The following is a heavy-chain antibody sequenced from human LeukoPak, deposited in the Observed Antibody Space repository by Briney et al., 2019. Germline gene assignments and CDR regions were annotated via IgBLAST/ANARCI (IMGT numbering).Heavy chain of an antibody. D-gene: IGHD3-22*01. CDR3: ARDYYDSSGYYDAEYFQH. V-gene: IGHV1-2*06. CDR2: INPNSGGT. Sequence: ASVKVSYKASGYTFTGYYMHWVRQAPGQGLEWMGRINPNSGGTNYAQKFQGRVTMTRDTSISTAYMELSRLRSDDTAVYYCARDYYDSSGYYDAEYFQHWGQGTLVTVSS. CDR1: GYTFTGYY. J-gene: IGHJ1*01.